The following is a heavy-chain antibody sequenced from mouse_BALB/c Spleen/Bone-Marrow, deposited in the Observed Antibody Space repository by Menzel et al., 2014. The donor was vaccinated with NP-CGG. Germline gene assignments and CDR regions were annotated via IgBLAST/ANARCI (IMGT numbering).Heavy chain of an antibody. J-gene: IGHJ3*01. Sequence: EVKLMESGGGLVQPGESLELSCESNEYEFXSHDMSWVRKTPEKRLELVAAINSDGGSTYYPDTMERRFIISRDNTKKTLYLQMSSLRSEDTALYYCARHVNWDWFAYWGQGTLVTVSA. D-gene: IGHD4-1*01. CDR3: ARHVNWDWFAY. CDR2: INSDGGST. CDR1: EYEFXSHD. V-gene: IGHV5-2*01.